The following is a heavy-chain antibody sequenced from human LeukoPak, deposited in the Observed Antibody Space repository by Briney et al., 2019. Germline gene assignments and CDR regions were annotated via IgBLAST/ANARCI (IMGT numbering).Heavy chain of an antibody. J-gene: IGHJ6*02. D-gene: IGHD1-26*01. CDR1: GFTFTSSA. V-gene: IGHV1-58*02. Sequence: SVKVSCKASGFTFTSSAMQWVRQARGQRLEWIGWIVVGSGNTNYAQKFQEGVTITRDMSTSTAYMELSSLRSEDTAVYYCAAGLWELLDYGMDVWGQGTTVTVSS. CDR2: IVVGSGNT. CDR3: AAGLWELLDYGMDV.